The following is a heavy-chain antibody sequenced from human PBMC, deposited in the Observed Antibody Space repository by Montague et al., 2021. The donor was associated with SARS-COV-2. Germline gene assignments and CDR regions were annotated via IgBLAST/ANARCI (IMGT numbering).Heavy chain of an antibody. D-gene: IGHD4-17*01. CDR3: ATLDYGDYYDWYFDL. CDR1: GFTFDDYG. CDR2: INWNGGST. J-gene: IGHJ2*01. Sequence: SLSLSFSASGFTFDDYGMSWVRQAPGKGLEWVSGINWNGGSTGYADSVKGRSTISRDNAKNSLYLQMNSLRAEDTALYYCATLDYGDYYDWYFDLWGRGTLVTVSS. V-gene: IGHV3-20*03.